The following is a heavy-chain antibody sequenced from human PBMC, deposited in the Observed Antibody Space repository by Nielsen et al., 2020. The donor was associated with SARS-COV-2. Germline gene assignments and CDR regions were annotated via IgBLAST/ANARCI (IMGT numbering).Heavy chain of an antibody. D-gene: IGHD3-3*01. CDR2: IYSSGST. Sequence: LRLSCTVSGGSISSESFYWNWIRQPAGKGLEWIGRIYSSGSTNYNPSLRSRATISLGPSKSQFSLKLSSVTAADTAVYYCAREAIWSQGTLVTVSS. CDR1: GGSISSESFY. V-gene: IGHV4-61*02. CDR3: AREAI. J-gene: IGHJ4*02.